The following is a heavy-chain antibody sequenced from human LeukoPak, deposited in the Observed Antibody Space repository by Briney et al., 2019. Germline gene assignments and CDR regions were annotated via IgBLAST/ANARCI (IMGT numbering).Heavy chain of an antibody. CDR1: GFTFSSYA. Sequence: PGRSLRLSCAASGFTFSSYAMHWVRQAPGKGLEWVAVISYDGSNKYYADSVKGRFTISRDNSKNTLYLQMNSLRAEDTAVYYCARTPFTIFGVVTPTYYFDYWGQGTLVTVSS. CDR2: ISYDGSNK. D-gene: IGHD3-3*01. J-gene: IGHJ4*02. CDR3: ARTPFTIFGVVTPTYYFDY. V-gene: IGHV3-30-3*01.